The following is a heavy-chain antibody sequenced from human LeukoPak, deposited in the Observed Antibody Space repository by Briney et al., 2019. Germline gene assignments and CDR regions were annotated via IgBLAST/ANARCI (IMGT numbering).Heavy chain of an antibody. Sequence: PGGSLRLSCAASGFTVSSNYMSWVRQAPGKGLEWVSVIYSGGSTYYADSVKGRFTISTDKSKNTLYLQMNSLRAEDTAVYYCASGNYYDSSGLDYWGQGTLVTVSS. CDR3: ASGNYYDSSGLDY. V-gene: IGHV3-53*01. CDR1: GFTVSSNY. J-gene: IGHJ4*02. D-gene: IGHD3-22*01. CDR2: IYSGGST.